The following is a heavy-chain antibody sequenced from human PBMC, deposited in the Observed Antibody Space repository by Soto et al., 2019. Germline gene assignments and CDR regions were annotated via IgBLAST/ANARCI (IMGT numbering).Heavy chain of an antibody. CDR1: GLTVSNNF. CDR3: AREGFGMDV. J-gene: IGHJ6*02. CDR2: IYSGGST. V-gene: IGHV3-53*01. Sequence: GGSLRLSCAASGLTVSNNFMNWVRQAPGKGLEWVSVIYSGGSTYYADSVKGRFTISRDKSNNTLYLQMNSLRAEDTAVYYCAREGFGMDVWGQGTTVTVSS.